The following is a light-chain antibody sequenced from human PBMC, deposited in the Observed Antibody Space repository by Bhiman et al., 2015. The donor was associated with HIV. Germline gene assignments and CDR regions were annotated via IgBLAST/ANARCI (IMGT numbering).Light chain of an antibody. CDR1: SGSIASNY. CDR3: QSYDSRNHEM. J-gene: IGLJ3*02. V-gene: IGLV6-57*01. Sequence: NFMLTQPHSVSESPGKTVTIPCTRSSGSIASNYVQWYQQRPGSSPTTVIYEDNQRPSGVPDRFSGSIDSSSNSASLTISGLKTEDEADYYCQSYDSRNHEMFGGGTKLTVL. CDR2: EDN.